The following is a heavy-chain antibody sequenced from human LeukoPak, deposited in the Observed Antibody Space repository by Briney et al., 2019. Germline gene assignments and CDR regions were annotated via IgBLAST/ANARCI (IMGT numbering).Heavy chain of an antibody. CDR3: ARFSGSGIEKDV. Sequence: GGSLRLSCAASGFIFSNAWMSWVRQAPGKGLEWVGRVRSKTDGGTTDYAAPVKGRFTISRDDSKNTLYLEMNSLRTEDTAVYYCARFSGSGIEKDVWGQGTTVTVSS. CDR2: VRSKTDGGTT. J-gene: IGHJ6*02. D-gene: IGHD2-15*01. CDR1: GFIFSNAW. V-gene: IGHV3-15*01.